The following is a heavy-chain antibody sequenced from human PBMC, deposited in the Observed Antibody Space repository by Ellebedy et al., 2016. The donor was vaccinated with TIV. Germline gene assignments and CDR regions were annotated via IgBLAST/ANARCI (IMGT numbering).Heavy chain of an antibody. CDR2: IYHSGSA. CDR1: GGSISSGGYS. CDR3: ARGSNGFDI. Sequence: MPSETLSLTCVVSGGSISSGGYSWHWIRQPPGKGLEWIGYIYHSGSAYYNPSLKSRLTLSVDRSKNQFSLKLSSVTAADTAVCYCARGSNGFDIWGQGKMVTVSS. V-gene: IGHV4-30-2*01. J-gene: IGHJ3*02.